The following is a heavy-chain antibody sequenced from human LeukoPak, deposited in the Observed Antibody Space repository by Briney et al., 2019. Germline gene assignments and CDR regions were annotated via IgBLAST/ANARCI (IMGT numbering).Heavy chain of an antibody. D-gene: IGHD4-11*01. CDR2: MNPNSGNT. CDR3: ARGRRLQHRNYYYYYYMDV. Sequence: EASVKVSCKASRYTFTGYYMHWVRQAPGQGLEWMGWMNPNSGNTGYAQKFQGRVTITRNTSISTAYMELSSLRSEDTAVYYCARGRRLQHRNYYYYYYMDVWGKGTTVTVSS. J-gene: IGHJ6*03. CDR1: RYTFTGYY. V-gene: IGHV1-8*01.